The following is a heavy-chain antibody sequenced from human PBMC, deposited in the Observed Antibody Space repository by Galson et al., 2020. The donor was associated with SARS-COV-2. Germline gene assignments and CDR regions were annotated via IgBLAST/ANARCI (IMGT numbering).Heavy chain of an antibody. D-gene: IGHD2-15*01. J-gene: IGHJ2*01. CDR1: GGSISSGGYS. V-gene: IGHV4-30-2*01. CDR2: IYHSGRS. Sequence: ASATLSLTCAVSGGSISSGGYSWSWIRQPPGNGLEWIGYIYHSGRSYYNPSLKSRVTISVDRSKNQFSLKLSSVTAADTAVYDCARVGGGLLRDWYFDLWGRGTLVTVSS. CDR3: ARVGGGLLRDWYFDL.